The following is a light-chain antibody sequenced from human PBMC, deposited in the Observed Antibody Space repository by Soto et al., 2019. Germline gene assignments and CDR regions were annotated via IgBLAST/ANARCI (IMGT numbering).Light chain of an antibody. Sequence: EIVLTQSPGTLSLSPGERATLSCRASQSVSSNYLAWYQQKPGQAPRLLIYGASSRATGIPDRFSGSGSGTDFTLTISRLEPEDFVVYYCQLYGSSATFGQGTKVEFK. V-gene: IGKV3-20*01. CDR2: GAS. J-gene: IGKJ1*01. CDR1: QSVSSNY. CDR3: QLYGSSAT.